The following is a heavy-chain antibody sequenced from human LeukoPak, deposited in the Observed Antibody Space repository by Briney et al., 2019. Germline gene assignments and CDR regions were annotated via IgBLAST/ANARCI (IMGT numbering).Heavy chain of an antibody. CDR3: ARDLGRVANDYCFDS. V-gene: IGHV4-59*11. J-gene: IGHJ4*02. Sequence: PSETLSLTCTIPGASISSQYWSWIRQPSGKELEWIGYIDNGGSPKYSPSLRSRVTMSVVTSSNQFSLRLNSVTAADTAVYYCARDLGRVANDYCFDSWGQGTLVTVSS. CDR1: GASISSQY. D-gene: IGHD4/OR15-4a*01. CDR2: IDNGGSP.